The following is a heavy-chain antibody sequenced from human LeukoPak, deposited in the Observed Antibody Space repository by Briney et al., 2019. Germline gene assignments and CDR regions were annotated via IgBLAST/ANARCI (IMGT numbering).Heavy chain of an antibody. J-gene: IGHJ4*02. CDR1: GFTFSSYA. Sequence: GGSLRLSCAASGFTFSSYAMSWVRQAPGKGLEWVSAISGSGGSTYYADSVKGRFTISRDNSKNTLCLQMNSLRAEDTAVYYCAKDIPTYYYDSSGAFDYWGQGTLVTVSS. CDR3: AKDIPTYYYDSSGAFDY. V-gene: IGHV3-23*01. D-gene: IGHD3-22*01. CDR2: ISGSGGST.